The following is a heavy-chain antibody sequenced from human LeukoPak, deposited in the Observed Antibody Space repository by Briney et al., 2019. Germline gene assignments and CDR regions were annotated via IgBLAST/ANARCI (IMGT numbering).Heavy chain of an antibody. V-gene: IGHV3-23*01. CDR3: AKDVGYCSSTSCYTFDY. CDR2: ISGSGGST. J-gene: IGHJ4*02. Sequence: GGSLRLSCAASGFTFSSYAMSWVRQAPGKGLEWVSAISGSGGSTYYADSVKGRFTISRDNSKNTLYLQMSSLRAEDTAVYHCAKDVGYCSSTSCYTFDYWGQGTLVTVSS. D-gene: IGHD2-2*02. CDR1: GFTFSSYA.